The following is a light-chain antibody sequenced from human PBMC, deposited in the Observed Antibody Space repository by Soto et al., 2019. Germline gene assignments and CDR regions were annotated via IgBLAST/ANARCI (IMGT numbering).Light chain of an antibody. Sequence: QSALTQPASVSGSPGQSITISCTGTSSDVGAYNYVSWYQQHPGKAPKFILYEVDHRPSGVSDRFSGSQSGDTASLTISGLQAGDEAEYYCCSDTTRGTYVFGSGTKLTVL. CDR2: EVD. V-gene: IGLV2-14*01. J-gene: IGLJ1*01. CDR1: SSDVGAYNY. CDR3: CSDTTRGTYV.